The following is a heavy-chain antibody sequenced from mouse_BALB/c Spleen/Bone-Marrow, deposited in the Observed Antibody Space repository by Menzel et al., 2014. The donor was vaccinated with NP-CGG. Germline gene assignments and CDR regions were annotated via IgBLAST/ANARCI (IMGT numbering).Heavy chain of an antibody. Sequence: VQGVESGAELVKPGASVKLSCKASGYTFTSYWMHWEKQRPGQGLEWIGEIDPSNGRTNYNEKFKNKATLTVDKSSSTAYMQLSSLTSEDSAVYYCARSTTVVVRYWYFDVWGAGTTVTVSS. CDR1: GYTFTSYW. D-gene: IGHD1-1*01. J-gene: IGHJ1*01. V-gene: IGHV1S81*02. CDR3: ARSTTVVVRYWYFDV. CDR2: IDPSNGRT.